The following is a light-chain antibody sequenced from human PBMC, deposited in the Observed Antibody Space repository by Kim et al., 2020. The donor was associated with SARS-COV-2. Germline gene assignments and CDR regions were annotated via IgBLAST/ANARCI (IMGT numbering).Light chain of an antibody. J-gene: IGLJ3*02. V-gene: IGLV4-69*01. CDR1: SGHSTYT. CDR2: VNSDGSH. CDR3: QTWGTGFRM. Sequence: ASVKLTCTLSSGHSTYTIAWHQQQPEKGPRYLMKVNSDGSHSKGDGIPDRFSGSSSGAERYLTISSLQSDDEADYYCQTWGTGFRMFGGGTQLTVL.